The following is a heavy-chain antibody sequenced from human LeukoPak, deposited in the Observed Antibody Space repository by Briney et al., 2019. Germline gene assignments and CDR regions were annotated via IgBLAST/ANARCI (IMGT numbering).Heavy chain of an antibody. J-gene: IGHJ6*02. CDR1: GYTFTGYY. CDR2: INPNSGGT. V-gene: IGHV1-2*02. Sequence: GASVKVSCKASGYTFTGYYMHWVRQAPGQGLEWMGWINPNSGGTNYAQKFQGRVTMTRDTSISTAYMELSRLRSDDTAVYYCARDYTHYDILTGRSYYYYGMDVWGQGITVTVSS. D-gene: IGHD3-9*01. CDR3: ARDYTHYDILTGRSYYYYGMDV.